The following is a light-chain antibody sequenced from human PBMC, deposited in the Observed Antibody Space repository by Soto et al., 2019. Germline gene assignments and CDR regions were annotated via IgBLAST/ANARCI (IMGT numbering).Light chain of an antibody. CDR3: LQYDDWRT. V-gene: IGKV3D-7*01. CDR2: GTS. CDR1: RDAYNGY. J-gene: IGKJ1*01. Sequence: EIVLTQSPDTLSLSPGERATLSCRASRDAYNGYLAWYQQRPGQAPRLLIYGTSTRATGIPARFSGSGSGTEFTLTISSLQSEDFAVYYCLQYDDWRTFGQGTQVE.